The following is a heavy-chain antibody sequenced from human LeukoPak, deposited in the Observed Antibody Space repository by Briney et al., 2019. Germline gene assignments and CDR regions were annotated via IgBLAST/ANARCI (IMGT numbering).Heavy chain of an antibody. J-gene: IGHJ4*02. CDR3: ARFRIVIRKKVVVISTPHWAENYFDY. V-gene: IGHV4-31*03. CDR2: IYYSGST. Sequence: SETLSLTCTVSGGSISSGGYYWSWIRQHPGKGLEWIGYIYYSGSTYYNPSLKSRVTISVDTSKNQFSLKLSSVTAADTAVYYCARFRIVIRKKVVVISTPHWAENYFDYWGQGTLVTVSS. D-gene: IGHD3-22*01. CDR1: GGSISSGGYY.